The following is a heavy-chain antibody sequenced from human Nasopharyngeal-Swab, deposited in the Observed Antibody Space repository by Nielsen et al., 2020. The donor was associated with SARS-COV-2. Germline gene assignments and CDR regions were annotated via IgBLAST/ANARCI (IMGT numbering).Heavy chain of an antibody. CDR3: ANTQWLGRDYFDY. J-gene: IGHJ4*02. V-gene: IGHV4-39*01. Sequence: WIRQPPGKGLEWIGSIYYSGSPYYNPSLKSRVTISVDTSKNQFSLKLSSVTAADTAVYYCANTQWLGRDYFDYWGQGTLVTVSS. CDR2: IYYSGSP. D-gene: IGHD6-19*01.